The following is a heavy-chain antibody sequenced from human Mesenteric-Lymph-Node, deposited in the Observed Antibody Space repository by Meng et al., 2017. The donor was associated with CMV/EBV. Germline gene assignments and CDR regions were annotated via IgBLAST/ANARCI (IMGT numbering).Heavy chain of an antibody. Sequence: GESLKISCGASGLTFSSYAMSWVRQAPGKGLQWVSVIHSGGSSTNYADSVKGRFTISRDDSKNTMYLQMSGLRADDTAVYYCVKDLIYCTSTNCWSAFDVWGQGTMVTVSS. CDR3: VKDLIYCTSTNCWSAFDV. J-gene: IGHJ3*01. D-gene: IGHD2-2*01. V-gene: IGHV3-23*03. CDR2: IHSGGSST. CDR1: GLTFSSYA.